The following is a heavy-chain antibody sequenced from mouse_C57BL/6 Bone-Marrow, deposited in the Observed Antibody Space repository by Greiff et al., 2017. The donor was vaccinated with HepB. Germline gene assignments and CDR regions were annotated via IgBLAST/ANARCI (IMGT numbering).Heavy chain of an antibody. J-gene: IGHJ1*03. CDR2: IHPNSGST. D-gene: IGHD1-1*01. Sequence: QVQLQQPGAELVKPGASVKLSCKASGYTFTSYWMHWVKQRPGQGLEWIGMIHPNSGSTNYNEKFKSKATLTVDKSSSTAYMQLSSLTSEDSAVYYCARWGYYGSSPWWYFDVWGTGTTVTVSS. V-gene: IGHV1-64*01. CDR1: GYTFTSYW. CDR3: ARWGYYGSSPWWYFDV.